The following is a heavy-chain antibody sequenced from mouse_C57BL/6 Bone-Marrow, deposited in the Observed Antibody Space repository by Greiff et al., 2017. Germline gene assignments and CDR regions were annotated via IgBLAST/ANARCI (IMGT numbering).Heavy chain of an antibody. CDR1: GFTFSSYA. Sequence: EVHLVESGGGLVKPGGSLTLSCAASGFTFSSYAMSWVRQTPEKRLEWVATISDGGSYTYYPDNVKGRFTISRDNAKNNLYLQMSHLKSEDTAMYYCARRVITTVAPHFDVWGTGTTVTVSS. CDR2: ISDGGSYT. D-gene: IGHD1-1*01. J-gene: IGHJ1*03. V-gene: IGHV5-4*01. CDR3: ARRVITTVAPHFDV.